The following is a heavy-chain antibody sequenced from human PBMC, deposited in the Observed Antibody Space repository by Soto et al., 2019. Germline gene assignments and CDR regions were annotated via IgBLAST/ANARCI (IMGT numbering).Heavy chain of an antibody. CDR2: ISSTTNYI. CDR3: ARESEDLTSNFDY. V-gene: IGHV3-21*06. CDR1: GFTFTRYR. Sequence: GGSLRLSCPASGFTFTRYRMNWVRQAPGKGLEWVSSISSTTNYIYYGDSMKGRFTISRDNAKNSLYLEMNSLRAEDTAVYYCARESEDLTSNFDYWGQGTLVTVSS. J-gene: IGHJ4*02.